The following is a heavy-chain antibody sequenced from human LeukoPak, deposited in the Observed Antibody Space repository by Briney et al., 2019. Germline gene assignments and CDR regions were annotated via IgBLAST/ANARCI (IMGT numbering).Heavy chain of an antibody. J-gene: IGHJ2*01. CDR1: GGSISSYY. Sequence: SETLSLTCTVSGGSISSYYWSWIRQPAGKGLEWIGRIYSSGSTNYNPSLKSRVTMSVDTSKNQFSLKLNSVTAADTAVYYCARSRYSGSWYFDLWGRGTLVTVSS. CDR3: ARSRYSGSWYFDL. CDR2: IYSSGST. D-gene: IGHD1-26*01. V-gene: IGHV4-4*07.